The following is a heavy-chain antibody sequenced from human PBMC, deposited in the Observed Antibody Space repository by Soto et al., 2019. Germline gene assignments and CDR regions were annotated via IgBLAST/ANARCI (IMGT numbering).Heavy chain of an antibody. Sequence: QVQLVQSGAEVGKSGASVKVSCKASGYTFTSYDINWVRQASGQGLEWMGWMNPNSGNTGSAQRFQGRLTMTRNTSINTAYMELTSLTSEDAAVYYCARVHTVTTYFDVWGRGTLVAVSS. J-gene: IGHJ2*01. CDR1: GYTFTSYD. CDR2: MNPNSGNT. CDR3: ARVHTVTTYFDV. D-gene: IGHD4-17*01. V-gene: IGHV1-8*01.